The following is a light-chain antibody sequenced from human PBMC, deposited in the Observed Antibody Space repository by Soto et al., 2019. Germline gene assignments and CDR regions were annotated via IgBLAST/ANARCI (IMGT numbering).Light chain of an antibody. Sequence: DIPMTQSPSTLSASVGDRVTITCRASQSVGSWLAWYQQKPGKAPKLLIYKASDLERGVPSRFSGSGSGTEFTLTISSLQPDDFATYYCQQYNTYSGTFGQGTKVEFK. CDR2: KAS. J-gene: IGKJ1*01. V-gene: IGKV1-5*03. CDR3: QQYNTYSGT. CDR1: QSVGSW.